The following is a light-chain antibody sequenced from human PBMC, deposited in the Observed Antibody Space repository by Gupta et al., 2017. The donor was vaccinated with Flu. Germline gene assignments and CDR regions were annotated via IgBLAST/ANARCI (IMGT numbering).Light chain of an antibody. Sequence: EIVLTQSPATLSLSPGERATLSCRASQSVSSYLAWYQQKPGQAPRLFIYDASNRATGIPARFSGSGSVTDFTLTISSLEPEDSAVYFCQQRSNWPLTFGGGTKVEIK. CDR3: QQRSNWPLT. CDR2: DAS. J-gene: IGKJ4*01. CDR1: QSVSSY. V-gene: IGKV3-11*01.